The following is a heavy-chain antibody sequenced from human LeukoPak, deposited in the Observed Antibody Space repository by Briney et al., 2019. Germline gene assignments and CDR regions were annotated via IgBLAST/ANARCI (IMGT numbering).Heavy chain of an antibody. D-gene: IGHD1-26*01. CDR1: GGSISSSGYY. CDR3: ARHEYSGSYYGLSWFDP. J-gene: IGHJ5*02. V-gene: IGHV4-39*01. CDR2: IYYSGST. Sequence: SETLSLTCTVSGGSISSSGYYWGWIRQPPGKGLEWIASIYYSGSTYYNPSLKSRVTISVDTSKNQLSLKLSTLTAADTAVYYCARHEYSGSYYGLSWFDPWGQGTLVTVSS.